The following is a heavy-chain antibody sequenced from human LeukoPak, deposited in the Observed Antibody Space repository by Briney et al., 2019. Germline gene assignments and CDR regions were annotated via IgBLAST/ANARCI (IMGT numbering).Heavy chain of an antibody. CDR1: GGSISSYY. Sequence: PETLSLTCTVSGGSISSYYWSWIRQPPGKGLEWIGYIYYSGSTNYNPSLKSRVTISVDTSKNQFSLKLSSVTAADTAVYYCARGERPPAEYFQHWGQGTLVTVSS. CDR2: IYYSGST. V-gene: IGHV4-59*01. D-gene: IGHD1-1*01. CDR3: ARGERPPAEYFQH. J-gene: IGHJ1*01.